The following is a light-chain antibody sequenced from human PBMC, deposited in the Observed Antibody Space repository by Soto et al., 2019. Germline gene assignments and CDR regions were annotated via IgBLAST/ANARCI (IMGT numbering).Light chain of an antibody. J-gene: IGKJ3*01. CDR2: GAS. CDR1: QSGSSSY. Sequence: EIVLTQSPGTLSLSPGDIATLSCRASQSGSSSYLASYQQNSGQAPRLLIYGASSRATGIPDRFSGSGSRTVFTLTSSRLEPEDFSVYFCQQYGRSPLFTFGPGTNVDIK. V-gene: IGKV3-20*01. CDR3: QQYGRSPLFT.